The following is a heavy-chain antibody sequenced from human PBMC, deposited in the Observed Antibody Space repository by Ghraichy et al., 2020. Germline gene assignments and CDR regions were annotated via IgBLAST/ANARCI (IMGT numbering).Heavy chain of an antibody. CDR2: IYHSGST. CDR1: GYSNSSGYY. V-gene: IGHV4-38-2*02. Sequence: SETLSLTCTVSGYSNSSGYYWGWIRQPPGKGLEWIGSIYHSGSTYYNPSLKSRVTISVDTSKNQFSLKLSSVTAADTAVYYCAANLGIEVGANPYYFDYWGQGTLVTVSS. J-gene: IGHJ4*02. CDR3: AANLGIEVGANPYYFDY. D-gene: IGHD7-27*01.